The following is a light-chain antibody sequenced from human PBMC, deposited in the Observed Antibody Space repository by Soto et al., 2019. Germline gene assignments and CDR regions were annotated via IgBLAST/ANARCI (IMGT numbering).Light chain of an antibody. CDR2: DVT. V-gene: IGLV2-14*03. CDR1: SSDVGDYNY. CDR3: SSYTPSVTS. Sequence: QSVLTQPASVSGSPGQSVTISCTGTSSDVGDYNYVSWYQQYPGKAPRLMIYDVTDRPSGVSNRFAGSKSGNTASLTISGLQAEDEAHYYCSSYTPSVTSFGGGTKLTAL. J-gene: IGLJ2*01.